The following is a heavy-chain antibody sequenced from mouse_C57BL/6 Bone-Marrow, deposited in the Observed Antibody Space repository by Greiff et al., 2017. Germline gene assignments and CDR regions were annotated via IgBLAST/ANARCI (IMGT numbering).Heavy chain of an antibody. CDR2: INPNNGGT. CDR1: GYTFTDYY. V-gene: IGHV1-26*01. CDR3: ARREGYYY. D-gene: IGHD1-1*01. J-gene: IGHJ4*01. Sequence: VQLQQSGPELVKPGASVKISCKASGYTFTDYYMNWVKQSHGKSLEWIGDINPNNGGTSYNQKFKGKATLTVDKSSSTAYMELRSLTSEDSAVYYCARREGYYYWGQGTSVTVSS.